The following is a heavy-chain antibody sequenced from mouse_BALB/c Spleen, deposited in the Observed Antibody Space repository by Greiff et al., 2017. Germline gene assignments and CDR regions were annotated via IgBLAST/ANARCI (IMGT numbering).Heavy chain of an antibody. Sequence: VQLQQPGAELVRPGASVKLSCKASGYTFTSYWINWVKQRPGQGLEWIGNIYPSDSYTNYNQKFKDKATLTVDKSSSTAYMQLSSLTSEDSAVYYCARWDYDGGFAYWGQGTLVTVSA. CDR3: ARWDYDGGFAY. D-gene: IGHD2-4*01. CDR1: GYTFTSYW. J-gene: IGHJ3*01. CDR2: IYPSDSYT. V-gene: IGHV1-69*02.